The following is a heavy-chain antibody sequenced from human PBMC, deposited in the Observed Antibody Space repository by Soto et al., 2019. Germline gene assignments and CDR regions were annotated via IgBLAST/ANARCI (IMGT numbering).Heavy chain of an antibody. CDR2: ISAYNGNT. CDR3: AKDKTYYYDSSGYYFPKDAFDI. CDR1: GYTFTSYG. Sequence: QVQLVQSGAEVKKPGASVKVSCKASGYTFTSYGISWVRQAPGQGLKWMGWISAYNGNTNYAQKLQGRVTMTTDTSTSTAYMELRSLRSDDTAVYYCAKDKTYYYDSSGYYFPKDAFDIWGQGTMVTVSS. J-gene: IGHJ3*02. D-gene: IGHD3-22*01. V-gene: IGHV1-18*01.